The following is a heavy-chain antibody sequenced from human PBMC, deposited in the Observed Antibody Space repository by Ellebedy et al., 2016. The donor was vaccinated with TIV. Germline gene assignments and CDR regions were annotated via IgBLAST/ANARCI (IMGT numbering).Heavy chain of an antibody. Sequence: GGSLRLSCAAPGFTFSHYWMSWVRQAPGKGPEWVANINQHGSEKYYVDSVKGRFTVARDNAKNSLYLQMNSLRAEDTAVYYCARDAPVLRYFDWQIKDDYWGQGTLVTVSS. D-gene: IGHD3-9*01. CDR2: INQHGSEK. V-gene: IGHV3-7*01. CDR3: ARDAPVLRYFDWQIKDDY. J-gene: IGHJ4*02. CDR1: GFTFSHYW.